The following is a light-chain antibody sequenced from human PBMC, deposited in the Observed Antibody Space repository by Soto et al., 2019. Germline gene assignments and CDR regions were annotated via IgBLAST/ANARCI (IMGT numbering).Light chain of an antibody. J-gene: IGKJ5*01. V-gene: IGKV3-11*01. Sequence: EIVLTQSPATLSLSPGERATLSCRASPSVTNYLAWYQQKPGQAPRLVIHGAFNRATGIPARFSGSGSGTDFTLTISSLEPEDFAVYYCQQRNIWPPVTFGQGTRWRL. CDR3: QQRNIWPPVT. CDR1: PSVTNY. CDR2: GAF.